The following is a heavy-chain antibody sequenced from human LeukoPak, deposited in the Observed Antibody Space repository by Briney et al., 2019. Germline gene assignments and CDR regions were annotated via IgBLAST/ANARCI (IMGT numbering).Heavy chain of an antibody. Sequence: ASVKVSCKASGYTFTGYYMHWVRQAPGQGLEWMGWINPNSGGTNYAQKFQGRVTMTRDTSISTAYMELSRLRSDDTAVYCCARVQRGPSDYYYYGMDVWGQGTTVTVSS. CDR3: ARVQRGPSDYYYYGMDV. V-gene: IGHV1-2*02. CDR2: INPNSGGT. CDR1: GYTFTGYY. J-gene: IGHJ6*02.